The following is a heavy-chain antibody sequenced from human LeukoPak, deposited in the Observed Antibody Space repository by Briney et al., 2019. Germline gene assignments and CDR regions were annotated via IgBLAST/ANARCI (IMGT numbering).Heavy chain of an antibody. CDR1: GFTFSSYE. Sequence: GGSLRLSCAASGFTFSSYEMNWVRQAPGKGLEWVSYISSSGGITYYADSVKGRFTISRDKSKNTLYLQMSSLRAEDTAVYYCAKDRSIGTYYTFDYWGQGTLVTVSS. V-gene: IGHV3-48*03. CDR3: AKDRSIGTYYTFDY. J-gene: IGHJ4*02. CDR2: ISSSGGIT. D-gene: IGHD1-26*01.